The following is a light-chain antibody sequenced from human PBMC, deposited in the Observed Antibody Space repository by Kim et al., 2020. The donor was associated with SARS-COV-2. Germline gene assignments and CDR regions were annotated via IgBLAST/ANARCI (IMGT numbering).Light chain of an antibody. V-gene: IGLV10-54*01. CDR2: RSN. CDR3: SAWDSSLSAWV. CDR1: GNNVGNRG. J-gene: IGLJ3*02. Sequence: RQTANITCSGNGNNVGNRGATWLQQHRSHPPKLLSYRSNNRPSGISERLSASRSGNTASLTITGLQPEDEADYYCSAWDSSLSAWVFGGGTKLTVL.